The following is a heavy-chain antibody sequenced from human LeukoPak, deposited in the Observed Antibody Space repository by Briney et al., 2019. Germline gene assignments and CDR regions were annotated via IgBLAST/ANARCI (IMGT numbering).Heavy chain of an antibody. D-gene: IGHD5-18*01. CDR2: IYYSGST. CDR1: GGSISSYY. J-gene: IGHJ4*02. Sequence: SETLSLTCTVSGGSISSYYWSWIRQPPGKGLEWIGYIYYSGSTNYNPSLKSRVTISVDTSKNQFSLKLSSVTAADTAVYYCARALVQLWNTPFDYWGQGTLVTVSS. CDR3: ARALVQLWNTPFDY. V-gene: IGHV4-59*12.